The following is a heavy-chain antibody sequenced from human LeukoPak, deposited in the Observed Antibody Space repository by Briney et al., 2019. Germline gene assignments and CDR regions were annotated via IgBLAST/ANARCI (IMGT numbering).Heavy chain of an antibody. CDR2: IRSKANSYAT. CDR1: GFIFSDSA. J-gene: IGHJ6*03. Sequence: PGGSLRLSCAASGFIFSDSAIHWVRQASGKGLGWVGRIRSKANSYATAYAASVKGRFTISRDDSKNTAYLQMNSLKTEDTAVYYCARDWYGGYYYDSSGYVGGYMDVWGKGTTVTVSS. CDR3: ARDWYGGYYYDSSGYVGGYMDV. V-gene: IGHV3-73*01. D-gene: IGHD3-22*01.